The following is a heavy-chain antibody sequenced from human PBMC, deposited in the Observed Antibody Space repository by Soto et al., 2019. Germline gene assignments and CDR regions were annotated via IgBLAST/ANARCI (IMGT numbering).Heavy chain of an antibody. CDR2: IKSKTDGGTT. J-gene: IGHJ4*02. D-gene: IGHD3-22*01. CDR3: TTDGTYYYDSSGYYPIDY. Sequence: GGSLRLSCAASGFTFSNAWMSWVRQAPGKGLEWVGRIKSKTDGGTTDYAAPVKGRFTISRDDSKNTLYLQMNSLKTEDTAVYYCTTDGTYYYDSSGYYPIDYWGQGTLVTVSS. V-gene: IGHV3-15*01. CDR1: GFTFSNAW.